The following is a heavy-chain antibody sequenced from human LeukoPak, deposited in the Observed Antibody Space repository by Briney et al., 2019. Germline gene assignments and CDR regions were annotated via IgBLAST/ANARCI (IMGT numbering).Heavy chain of an antibody. CDR3: AKDGAGSQSYCSSTSCYVDY. CDR1: GFTFSNYG. Sequence: GSLRLSRAASGFTFSNYGMNWVRQAPGKGLEWVSGSASTGHTYYADSVKGRFTIYRDNSKNTLYLQMNSLRAEDTAVYYCAKDGAGSQSYCSSTSCYVDYWGQGTLVTVSS. J-gene: IGHJ4*02. D-gene: IGHD2-2*01. V-gene: IGHV3-23*01. CDR2: SASTGHT.